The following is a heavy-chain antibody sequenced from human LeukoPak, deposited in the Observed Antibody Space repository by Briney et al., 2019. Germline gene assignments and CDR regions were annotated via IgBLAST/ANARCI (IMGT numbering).Heavy chain of an antibody. V-gene: IGHV4-34*01. CDR2: INHSGST. D-gene: IGHD6-13*01. CDR1: GGSFSGYY. CDR3: ARVRAAAVPYYFDY. J-gene: IGHJ4*02. Sequence: SETLSLTCAVYGGSFSGYYWSWIRQPPGKGLEWIGEINHSGSTNYNPSLKSRVTISVETSKNQFSLKLSSVTAADTAMYYCARVRAAAVPYYFDYWGRGTLVTVSS.